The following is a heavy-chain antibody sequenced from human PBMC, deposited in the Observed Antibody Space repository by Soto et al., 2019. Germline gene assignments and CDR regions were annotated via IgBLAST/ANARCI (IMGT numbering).Heavy chain of an antibody. CDR2: VSHDGRNT. CDR3: AMGGRQWLVTSDFNY. Sequence: VQLVESGGGVVQPGRSLRLSCAASGFTFSDYAMHWVRQAPGKGLEWVAVVSHDGRNTHYADSVKGRFTISRDSSKNTVSLEVNSLRAEETAVYYCAMGGRQWLVTSDFNYWGQGALVTVSS. V-gene: IGHV3-30*03. J-gene: IGHJ4*02. CDR1: GFTFSDYA. D-gene: IGHD6-19*01.